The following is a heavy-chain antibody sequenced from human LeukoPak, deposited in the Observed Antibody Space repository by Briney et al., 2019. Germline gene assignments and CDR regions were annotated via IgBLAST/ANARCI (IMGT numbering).Heavy chain of an antibody. V-gene: IGHV3-9*03. CDR2: ISWNSGSI. Sequence: PGRSLRLSCAASGFTFDDYAMHWVRQAPGKGLEWVSGISWNSGSIGYADSVKGRFTISRDNAKNPLYLQMNSLRAEDMALYYCAKGGGSSWYEGSWFDPWGQGTLATVSS. J-gene: IGHJ5*02. CDR3: AKGGGSSWYEGSWFDP. CDR1: GFTFDDYA. D-gene: IGHD6-13*01.